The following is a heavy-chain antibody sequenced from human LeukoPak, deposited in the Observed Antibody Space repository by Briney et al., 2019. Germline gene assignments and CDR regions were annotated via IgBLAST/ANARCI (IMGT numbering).Heavy chain of an antibody. CDR1: GFTFSSYS. Sequence: PGGSLRLSCAASGFTFSSYSMNWVRQAPGKGLEWVSSISSSSSYIYYADSVKGRFTISRDNANNSLYLQMNSLRAEDTAVYYCARVSGVDAFDIWGQGTMVTVSS. V-gene: IGHV3-21*01. D-gene: IGHD1-14*01. J-gene: IGHJ3*02. CDR2: ISSSSSYI. CDR3: ARVSGVDAFDI.